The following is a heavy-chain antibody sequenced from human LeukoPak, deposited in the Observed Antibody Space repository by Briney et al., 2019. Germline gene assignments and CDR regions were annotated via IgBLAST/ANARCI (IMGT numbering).Heavy chain of an antibody. J-gene: IGHJ3*02. CDR3: ARVYLEGYCSSASCCQCAFDI. CDR2: ISGYNSNT. V-gene: IGHV1-18*01. CDR1: GYIFNSYD. Sequence: ASVKVSCKASGYIFNSYDISWVRQAPGQRLEWMGWISGYNSNTNYAQQLQGRVTMTTDTSTNTAYMELRSLRSDDTAVYYCARVYLEGYCSSASCCQCAFDIWGQGTMVSVSS. D-gene: IGHD2-2*01.